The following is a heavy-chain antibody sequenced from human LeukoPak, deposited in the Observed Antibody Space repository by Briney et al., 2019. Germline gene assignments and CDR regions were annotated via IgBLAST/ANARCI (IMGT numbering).Heavy chain of an antibody. CDR3: ARGQGDFWSGYYYYYYMDV. Sequence: GGSLRLSCAASGFTFSSYSMNWVRQAPGKGLEWVSYISSSSGTIYNADSVTGRFTISRDNAKNSLYLQMNSLRAEDTALYYCARGQGDFWSGYYYYYYMDVWGKGATVTVSS. CDR2: ISSSSGTI. V-gene: IGHV3-48*04. CDR1: GFTFSSYS. D-gene: IGHD3-3*01. J-gene: IGHJ6*03.